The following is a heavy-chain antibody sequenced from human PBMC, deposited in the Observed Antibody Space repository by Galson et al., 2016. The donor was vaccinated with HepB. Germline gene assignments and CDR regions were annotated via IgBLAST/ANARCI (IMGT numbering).Heavy chain of an antibody. D-gene: IGHD3-16*01. CDR1: GNTFTSND. CDR2: MNPNSGNT. CDR3: ASVSLFGGSMDV. Sequence: SVKVSCKASGNTFTSNDINWVRQAPGQGLEWMGWMNPNSGNTGYAQKFQGRVTMTMNTSIRTAYMELSSLRSEDTAVYYCASVSLFGGSMDVWGQGTTVTVSS. J-gene: IGHJ6*01. V-gene: IGHV1-8*01.